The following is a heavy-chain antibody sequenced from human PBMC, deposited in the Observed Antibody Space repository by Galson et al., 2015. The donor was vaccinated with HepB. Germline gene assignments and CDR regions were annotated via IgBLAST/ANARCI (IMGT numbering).Heavy chain of an antibody. CDR3: AKDDGVAVAAPFDY. CDR1: RLSFTSYA. J-gene: IGHJ4*02. V-gene: IGHV3-23*01. D-gene: IGHD6-19*01. Sequence: SLRLSCAASRLSFTSYAMSWVRQAPGKGLEWVSGISGSGDFTYYADSAKGRFTISRDNSRNTLYLQMNSLRAEDTAVYYCAKDDGVAVAAPFDYWGQGTLVTVSS. CDR2: ISGSGDFT.